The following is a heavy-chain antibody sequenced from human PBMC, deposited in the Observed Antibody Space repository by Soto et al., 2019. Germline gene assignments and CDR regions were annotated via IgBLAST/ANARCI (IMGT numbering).Heavy chain of an antibody. CDR3: VSQRTTVITQDYFDY. CDR2: VYYRGRS. D-gene: IGHD4-4*01. J-gene: IGHJ4*02. Sequence: SETLSLTCTVSGGSVTNSSYYWGWIRQSPGKGLEWIGSVYYRGRSYSKSSVKSRVTISVDTSKNQFSLNLNSVTASDTAVYFCVSQRTTVITQDYFDYWGPGALGT. CDR1: GGSVTNSSYY. V-gene: IGHV4-39*01.